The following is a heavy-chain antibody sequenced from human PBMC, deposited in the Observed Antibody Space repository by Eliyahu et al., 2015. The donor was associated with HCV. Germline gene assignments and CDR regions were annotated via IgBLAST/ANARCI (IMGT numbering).Heavy chain of an antibody. CDR2: SITGGAP. CDR3: ASGGGGIAVAGTGGWFDP. CDR1: GGSITTYY. J-gene: IGHJ5*02. V-gene: IGHV4-59*01. D-gene: IGHD6-19*01. Sequence: QVQLQESGPGLVKPSETLSLTCTVSGGSITTYYWXWIRQPPREGTGVDWVXSITGGAPTXNPSLKSRVTISVDTSKNQFSLNLTSVTAADTAVYYCASGGGGIAVAGTGGWFDPWGQGTLVTVSS.